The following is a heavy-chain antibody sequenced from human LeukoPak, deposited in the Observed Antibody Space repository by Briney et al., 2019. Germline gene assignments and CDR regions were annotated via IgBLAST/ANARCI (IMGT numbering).Heavy chain of an antibody. J-gene: IGHJ4*02. CDR2: ISGSGGST. Sequence: PGGSLRLSCAASGFTFSSYAMSWVRQAPGKGLEWVSAISGSGGSTYYADSVKGRFTISRDNSKNTLYLQMNSLRAEDTAVYYCAKGDYSGSYPTQVDYWGQGTLVTVSS. CDR1: GFTFSSYA. D-gene: IGHD1-26*01. V-gene: IGHV3-23*01. CDR3: AKGDYSGSYPTQVDY.